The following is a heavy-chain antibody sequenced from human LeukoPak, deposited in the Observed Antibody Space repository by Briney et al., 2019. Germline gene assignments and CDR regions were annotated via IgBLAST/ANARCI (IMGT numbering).Heavy chain of an antibody. CDR3: ASSSITIFGVVIYGGFDY. D-gene: IGHD3-3*01. V-gene: IGHV1-69*13. CDR1: GGTFSSYA. CDR2: IIPIFGTA. Sequence: SVKVSCKASGGTFSSYAISWVRQAPGQGLEWMGGIIPIFGTANYAQKFQGRVTITADESTSTAYMELSSLRSEDTAVYYCASSSITIFGVVIYGGFDYWGQGTLVTVSS. J-gene: IGHJ4*02.